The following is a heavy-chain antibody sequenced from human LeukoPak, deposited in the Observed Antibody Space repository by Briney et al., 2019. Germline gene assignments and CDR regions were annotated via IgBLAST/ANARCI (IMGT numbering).Heavy chain of an antibody. Sequence: ASVKVSCKASGYTFTGYYMHWVRQAPGQGLEWMGRINPNSGGTNYAQKFQGRVTMTRDTSISTAYMGLSRLRSDDTAVYYCSSLRAVAGTDYWGQGTLVTVSS. V-gene: IGHV1-2*06. D-gene: IGHD6-19*01. CDR3: SSLRAVAGTDY. CDR2: INPNSGGT. J-gene: IGHJ4*02. CDR1: GYTFTGYY.